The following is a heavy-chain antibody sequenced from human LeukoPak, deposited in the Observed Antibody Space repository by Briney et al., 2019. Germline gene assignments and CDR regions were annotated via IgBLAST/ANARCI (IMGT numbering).Heavy chain of an antibody. CDR3: ARGAITIQTPHGPFDP. CDR1: GFTFSSYS. J-gene: IGHJ5*02. D-gene: IGHD3-3*01. CDR2: ISSSSSTI. V-gene: IGHV3-48*04. Sequence: GGSLRLSCAASGFTFSSYSMNWVRQAPGKGLEWVSYISSSSSTIYYADSVKGRFTISRDNAKNSLYLQVNSLRAEDTAVYYCARGAITIQTPHGPFDPWGQGTLVTVSS.